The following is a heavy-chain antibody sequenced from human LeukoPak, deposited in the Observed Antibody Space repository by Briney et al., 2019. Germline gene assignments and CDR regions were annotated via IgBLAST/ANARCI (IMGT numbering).Heavy chain of an antibody. V-gene: IGHV1-8*01. J-gene: IGHJ3*02. CDR2: MNPNSGNT. Sequence: ASVKVSCKASGYTFTTYDMNWVRQATGQGLEWMGWMNPNSGNTGYAEKFQGRVTMTRNTSISTAYMELSRLRSDDTAVYYCARERGYSYGHDDAFDIWGQGTMVTVSS. CDR3: ARERGYSYGHDDAFDI. D-gene: IGHD5-18*01. CDR1: GYTFTTYD.